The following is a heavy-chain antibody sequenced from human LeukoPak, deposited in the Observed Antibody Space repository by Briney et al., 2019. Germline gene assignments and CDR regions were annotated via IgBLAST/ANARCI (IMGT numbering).Heavy chain of an antibody. V-gene: IGHV4-34*01. CDR1: GGSFSGYY. D-gene: IGHD6-13*01. CDR3: ARHWGGGSSGFDF. J-gene: IGHJ4*02. Sequence: SETLSLTCAVYGGSFSGYYWSWIRQPPGKGLEWIGENNHSENTNYNPSLKSRVTIYVDTSKNQFSLTLTSVTAADTAVYYCARHWGGGSSGFDFGGEGTVVSVST. CDR2: NNHSENT.